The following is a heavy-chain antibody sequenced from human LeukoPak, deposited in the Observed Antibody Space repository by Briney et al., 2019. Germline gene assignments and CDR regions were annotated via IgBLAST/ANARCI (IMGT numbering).Heavy chain of an antibody. CDR1: GFTFRNYG. CDR2: IWHDESKK. D-gene: IGHD2-2*01. Sequence: PGTSLRLSCETSGFTFRNYGMHWVRQAPGKGLDWVAVIWHDESKKYYADSVKGRFTISRDISKNTLYLQMNSLRAEDTAVYYCARDDCSTTICLAYWGQGTLVSVSS. CDR3: ARDDCSTTICLAY. V-gene: IGHV3-33*01. J-gene: IGHJ4*02.